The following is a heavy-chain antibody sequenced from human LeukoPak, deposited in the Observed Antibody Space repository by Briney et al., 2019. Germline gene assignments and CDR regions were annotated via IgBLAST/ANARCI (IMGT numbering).Heavy chain of an antibody. Sequence: GGSLRLFCAASGFTFSSYSMNWVRQAPGKGLEWVSSISSSSSYIYYADSVKGRFTISRDNAKNSLYLQMNSLRAEDTAVYYCARAKPSIVGATGAFDIWGQGAMVTVSS. V-gene: IGHV3-21*01. J-gene: IGHJ3*02. CDR2: ISSSSSYI. CDR1: GFTFSSYS. D-gene: IGHD1-26*01. CDR3: ARAKPSIVGATGAFDI.